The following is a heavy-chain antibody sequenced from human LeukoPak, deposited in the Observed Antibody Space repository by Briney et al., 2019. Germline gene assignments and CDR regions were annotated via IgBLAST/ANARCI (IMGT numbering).Heavy chain of an antibody. Sequence: PGGSLRLSCAASGFIFSSFGMHWVRQAPGKGLEWVAFVRYDGSNKYYVDSVKGRFTISRDNSKNTVHLQMTSLRAEDTAVYYCVKDANYYDSSGRFDSWGQGTLVTVSS. CDR1: GFIFSSFG. D-gene: IGHD3-22*01. CDR2: VRYDGSNK. V-gene: IGHV3-30*02. J-gene: IGHJ4*02. CDR3: VKDANYYDSSGRFDS.